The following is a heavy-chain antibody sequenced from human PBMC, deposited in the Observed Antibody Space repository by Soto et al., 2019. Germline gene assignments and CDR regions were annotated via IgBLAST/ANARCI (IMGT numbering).Heavy chain of an antibody. CDR3: ARGPYYYDSSHFDY. D-gene: IGHD3-22*01. J-gene: IGHJ4*02. CDR2: IIPILGIA. V-gene: IGHV1-69*02. Sequence: SVKVSFKASGGTFSSYTISWVRQAPGQGLEWMGRIIPILGIANYAQKFQGRVTITADKSTSTAYMELSSLRSDDTAVYYCARGPYYYDSSHFDYWGQGTLVTVSS. CDR1: GGTFSSYT.